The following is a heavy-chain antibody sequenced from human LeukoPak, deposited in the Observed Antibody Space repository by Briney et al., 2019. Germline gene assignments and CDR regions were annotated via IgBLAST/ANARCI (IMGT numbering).Heavy chain of an antibody. CDR3: LTILEATIDAFDI. J-gene: IGHJ3*02. V-gene: IGHV3-48*01. D-gene: IGHD1-26*01. Sequence: PGGSLRLSCAASGFTFTIFGLNWVRQAPGKGPEWVSYIDARSGITYYADSVQGRFTISRDDARESVFLQMDGLRVDDTAVYYCLTILEATIDAFDIWGQGTMVTVSS. CDR1: GFTFTIFG. CDR2: IDARSGIT.